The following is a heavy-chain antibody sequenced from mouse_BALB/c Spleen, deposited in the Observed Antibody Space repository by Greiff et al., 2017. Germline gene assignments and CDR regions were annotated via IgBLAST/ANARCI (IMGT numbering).Heavy chain of an antibody. V-gene: IGHV14-3*02. J-gene: IGHJ2*01. CDR1: GFNIKDTY. CDR2: IDPANGNT. Sequence: VQLQQSGAELVKPGASVKLSCTASGFNIKDTYMPWVKQRPEQGLEWIGRIDPANGNTKYDPKFQGKATITADTSSNTAYLQLSSLTSEDTAVYYCARGGLRRLFDYWGQGTTLTVSS. CDR3: ARGGLRRLFDY. D-gene: IGHD2-2*01.